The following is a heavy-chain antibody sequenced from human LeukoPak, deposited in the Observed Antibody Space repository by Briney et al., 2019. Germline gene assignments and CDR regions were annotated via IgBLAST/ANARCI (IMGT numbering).Heavy chain of an antibody. CDR1: GGPNSSSGAL. J-gene: IGHJ4*02. CDR2: ISYSGGT. CDR3: ARHQGEATVTATYYFDY. D-gene: IGHD4-17*01. Sequence: SETLALTHTVWGGPNSSSGALWGGVRRPRGRGLGWIGPISYSGGTNYNPSLESRVTISVDTSKNQFSLRLSSVTAADTAVYYCARHQGEATVTATYYFDYWGQGTLVTVSS. V-gene: IGHV4-39*01.